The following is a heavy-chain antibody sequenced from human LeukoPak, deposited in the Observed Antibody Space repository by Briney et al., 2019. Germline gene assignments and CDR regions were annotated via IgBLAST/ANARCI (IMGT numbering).Heavy chain of an antibody. CDR3: AREVEYYDSSGYRPHAFDI. J-gene: IGHJ3*02. V-gene: IGHV4-39*02. Sequence: SETLSLTCTVSGGSISSSNYYWGWARQPPGKGLEWFGSISYSGGTSYNPSLRSRVSISVDTSKNQFSLKLNSVTAADTAVYYCAREVEYYDSSGYRPHAFDIWGQGTVVTVSS. CDR2: ISYSGGT. D-gene: IGHD3-22*01. CDR1: GGSISSSNYY.